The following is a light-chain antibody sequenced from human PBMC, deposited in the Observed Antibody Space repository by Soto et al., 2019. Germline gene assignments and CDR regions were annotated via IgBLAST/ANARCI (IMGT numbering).Light chain of an antibody. Sequence: EIAMTQFPATLSVSPGERATLSCRASQIVSGNLAWYQQKPGQAPRLLVYGASTRATGIPARFSGSGSGTEFTLRISSLQSEDFAVYYCQQHNNGPTFGPGTKVDIK. CDR1: QIVSGN. V-gene: IGKV3-15*01. J-gene: IGKJ3*01. CDR3: QQHNNGPT. CDR2: GAS.